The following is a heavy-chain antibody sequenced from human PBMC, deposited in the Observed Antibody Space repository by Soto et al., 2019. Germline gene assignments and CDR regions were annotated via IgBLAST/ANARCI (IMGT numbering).Heavy chain of an antibody. Sequence: QVQLQESGPGLVKPSGTLSLTCAVSDGSISTNWWSWVRQPPGKGLEWIGEIYHSGPTNYNPSLMSRVTILIDKSKNQFSLDLASVTAADTAIYYCARHIAVPTTRGFDYWGQGTLVTVSS. J-gene: IGHJ4*02. D-gene: IGHD6-19*01. V-gene: IGHV4-4*02. CDR2: IYHSGPT. CDR3: ARHIAVPTTRGFDY. CDR1: DGSISTNW.